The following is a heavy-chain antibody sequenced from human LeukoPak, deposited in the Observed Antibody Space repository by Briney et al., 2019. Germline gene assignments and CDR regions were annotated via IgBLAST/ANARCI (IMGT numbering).Heavy chain of an antibody. CDR3: ARWSGSVTARNYYYYMDV. J-gene: IGHJ6*03. CDR2: IYTSGST. D-gene: IGHD6-6*01. CDR1: GGSISSGSYY. V-gene: IGHV4-61*02. Sequence: SETLSLTCTVSGGSISSGSYYWSWIRQPAGKGLECIGRIYTSGSTNHNPSLKSRVTISVDTSKNQFSLKLSSVTAADTAVYYCARWSGSVTARNYYYYMDVWGEGTTVTVSS.